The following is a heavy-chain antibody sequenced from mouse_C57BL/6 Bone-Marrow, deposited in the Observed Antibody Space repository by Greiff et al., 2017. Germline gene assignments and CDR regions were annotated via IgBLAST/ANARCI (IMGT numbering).Heavy chain of an antibody. D-gene: IGHD1-1*01. CDR1: GYTFTDHI. V-gene: IGHV1-11*01. CDR2: IYPVSGET. Sequence: LMESGAELASPGASVTLSCKASGYTFTDHIMNWVKKRPGQGLEWIGRIYPVSGETNYNQKFMGKATFSVDRSSSTVYMVLNSLTSEDPAVYYCGRGDYGSSPWYFDVWGTGTTVTVSS. CDR3: GRGDYGSSPWYFDV. J-gene: IGHJ1*03.